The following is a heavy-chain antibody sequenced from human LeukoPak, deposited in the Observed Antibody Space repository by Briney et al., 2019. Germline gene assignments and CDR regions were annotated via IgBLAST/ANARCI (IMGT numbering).Heavy chain of an antibody. J-gene: IGHJ4*02. CDR2: IYTSGST. Sequence: SETLSLTCTVSGGSISSGSYYWSWIRQPAGKGLEWIGRIYTSGSTNYNPSLKSRVTISVDTSKNQFSLKLSSVTAADTAVYYCARYMVYSIPAQNYFDYWGQGTMVTVSS. V-gene: IGHV4-61*02. CDR3: ARYMVYSIPAQNYFDY. CDR1: GGSISSGSYY. D-gene: IGHD6-6*01.